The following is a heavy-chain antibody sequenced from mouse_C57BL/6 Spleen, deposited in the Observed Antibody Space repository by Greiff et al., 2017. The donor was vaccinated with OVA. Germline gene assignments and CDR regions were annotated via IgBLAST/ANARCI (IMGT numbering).Heavy chain of an antibody. CDR1: GYTFTDYY. J-gene: IGHJ4*01. Sequence: EVQLQQSGPELVKPGASVKISCKASGYTFTDYYMNWVKQSHGKSLEWIGDINPNNGGTSYNQKFKGKATLTVDKSSSTAYMELRSLTSEDSAVYYCARSGGSSYGAMDYWGQGTSVTVSS. D-gene: IGHD1-1*01. CDR2: INPNNGGT. V-gene: IGHV1-26*01. CDR3: ARSGGSSYGAMDY.